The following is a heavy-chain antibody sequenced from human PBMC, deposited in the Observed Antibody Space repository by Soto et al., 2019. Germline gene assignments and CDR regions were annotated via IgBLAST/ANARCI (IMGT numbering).Heavy chain of an antibody. J-gene: IGHJ6*01. CDR2: TRNKANSYTT. V-gene: IGHV3-72*01. CDR3: ARGATARTNYYYGLEA. Sequence: VGSLRLSCASSVFTFSDHYMDCVRHAPGKWLEWVGRTRNKANSYTTEYAASVKGRFTISRDDSKNSLYLQMNSLKTEDTAVYYCARGATARTNYYYGLEAWGQGTTVTVSS. D-gene: IGHD1-1*01. CDR1: VFTFSDHY.